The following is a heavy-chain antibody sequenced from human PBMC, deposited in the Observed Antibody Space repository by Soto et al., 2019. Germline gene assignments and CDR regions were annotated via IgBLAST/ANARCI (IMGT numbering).Heavy chain of an antibody. CDR1: GGSISSYY. V-gene: IGHV4-59*08. CDR2: IYYSGST. D-gene: IGHD3-9*01. Sequence: SETLSLTCTVSGGSISSYYWSWIRQPPGKGLEWIGYIYYSGSTNYNPSLKSRVTISVDTSKNQFSLKLSSVTAADTAVYYCARHYYDILTGYYWDYFDYWGQGTLVTVSS. CDR3: ARHYYDILTGYYWDYFDY. J-gene: IGHJ4*02.